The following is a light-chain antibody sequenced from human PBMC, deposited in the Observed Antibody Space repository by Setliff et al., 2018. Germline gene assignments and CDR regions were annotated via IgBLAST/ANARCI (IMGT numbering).Light chain of an antibody. V-gene: IGKV3-20*01. CDR1: QSINSYY. Sequence: EIVLTQSPGTLSLSPGEAATLSCRASQSINSYYLAWYQQKPGQAPRLLIYGASTRATGIPDRFSGSGSGTDFTLTISRLEPEDFAVYYCQQYDGSPPYTFGQGTKVDIK. CDR2: GAS. J-gene: IGKJ2*01. CDR3: QQYDGSPPYT.